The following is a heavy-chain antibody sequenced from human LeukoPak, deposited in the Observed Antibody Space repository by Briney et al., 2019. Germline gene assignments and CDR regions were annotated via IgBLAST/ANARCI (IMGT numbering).Heavy chain of an antibody. V-gene: IGHV4-4*02. Sequence: SETLSLTCAVSGGSISSSNWWSWVRQPPGKGLEWIGEIYHSGSTNYNPSLKSRVTISVDKSKNQFSLKLSSVTAADTAVYYCARDESRTASRLYDYWGQGTLVTVSS. J-gene: IGHJ4*02. CDR1: GGSISSSNW. CDR2: IYHSGST. D-gene: IGHD1-1*01. CDR3: ARDESRTASRLYDY.